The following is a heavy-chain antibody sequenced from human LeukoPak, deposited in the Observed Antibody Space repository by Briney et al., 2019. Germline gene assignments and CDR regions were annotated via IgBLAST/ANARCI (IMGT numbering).Heavy chain of an antibody. CDR3: ARGGSFEAFDI. D-gene: IGHD1-26*01. CDR1: GGSINSSNW. J-gene: IGHJ3*02. Sequence: SETLSLTCAVSGGSINSSNWWNWVRQPPGKGLEWIGEIYHSGSTNYNPSLKSRVTISGDTSKNQFSLKLSSVTAADTAVYYCARGGSFEAFDIWGQGTMVTVSS. CDR2: IYHSGST. V-gene: IGHV4-4*02.